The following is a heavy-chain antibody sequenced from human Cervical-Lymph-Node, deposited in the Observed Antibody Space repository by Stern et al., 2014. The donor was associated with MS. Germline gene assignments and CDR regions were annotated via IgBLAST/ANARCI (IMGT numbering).Heavy chain of an antibody. CDR2: FDPEHGET. CDR1: GYTLSEIS. J-gene: IGHJ6*02. Sequence: DQLVESGAEVKKPGASVKVSCKVSGYTLSEISMHWVRQAPGKGLECMGGFDPEHGETRYAQKCQGRVTMAEDRSTDTAYMELSSLRSEDTAVYYCATHRGRVTYYYGMDVWGQGTTVTVSS. CDR3: ATHRGRVTYYYGMDV. D-gene: IGHD2-21*02. V-gene: IGHV1-24*01.